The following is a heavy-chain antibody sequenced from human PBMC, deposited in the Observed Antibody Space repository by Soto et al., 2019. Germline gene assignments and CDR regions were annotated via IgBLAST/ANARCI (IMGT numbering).Heavy chain of an antibody. V-gene: IGHV4-4*07. CDR2: IYTSGST. CDR1: GGSISSYY. D-gene: IGHD3-22*01. J-gene: IGHJ6*02. Sequence: SETLSLTCTVSGGSISSYYWSWIRQPAGKGLEWIGRIYTSGSTNYNPSLKSRVTMSVDTSKNQFSLKLSSVTAADTAVYYCARDGRDYYDSSGYQYYYYGMDVWGQGTTVTV. CDR3: ARDGRDYYDSSGYQYYYYGMDV.